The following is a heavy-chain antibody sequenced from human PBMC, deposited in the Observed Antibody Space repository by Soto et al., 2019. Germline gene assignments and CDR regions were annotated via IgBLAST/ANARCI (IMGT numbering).Heavy chain of an antibody. CDR1: RYTFTSYA. CDR2: INTNTGNP. CDR3: ARDPRNIVATIKKDAFDI. Sequence: QVQLVQSGSELKKPGASVKVSCKASRYTFTSYAMNWVRQAPGQGLEWMGWINTNTGNPTYAQGFTGRFVFSLDTSVSTAYLQICSLKAEDIAVYFCARDPRNIVATIKKDAFDIWGQGTTVTVSP. J-gene: IGHJ3*02. V-gene: IGHV7-4-1*01. D-gene: IGHD5-12*01.